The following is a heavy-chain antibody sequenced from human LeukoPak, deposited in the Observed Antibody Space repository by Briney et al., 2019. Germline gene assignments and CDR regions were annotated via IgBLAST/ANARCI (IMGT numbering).Heavy chain of an antibody. CDR1: GYTFTSYG. V-gene: IGHV1-18*04. Sequence: GASVKVSCKASGYTFTSYGISWVRQAPGQGLEWMGWISANNGYTNYAQKLQGRVTITTDTSTTTAYMELTSLTSDDTAVYYCARDEHYYGSGTYYRRASTFDIWGQGTMVTVSS. CDR2: ISANNGYT. CDR3: ARDEHYYGSGTYYRRASTFDI. D-gene: IGHD3-10*01. J-gene: IGHJ3*02.